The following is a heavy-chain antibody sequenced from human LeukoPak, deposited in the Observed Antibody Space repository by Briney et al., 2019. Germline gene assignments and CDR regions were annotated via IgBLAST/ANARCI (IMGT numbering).Heavy chain of an antibody. J-gene: IGHJ6*02. CDR2: ISYDGSNK. CDR1: GFTFNYYA. Sequence: PGGFLRLSCAASGFTFNYYAMHWVRQAPGKGLEWVAVISYDGSNKYYADSVKGRFTISRDNAKNSLYLQMNSLRDEDTAVYHCARDVAAAEPRYYYYYGMDVWGQGTTVTVSS. V-gene: IGHV3-30*04. CDR3: ARDVAAAEPRYYYYYGMDV. D-gene: IGHD6-13*01.